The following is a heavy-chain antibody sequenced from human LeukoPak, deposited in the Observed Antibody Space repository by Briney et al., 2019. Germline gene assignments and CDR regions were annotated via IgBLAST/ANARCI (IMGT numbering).Heavy chain of an antibody. CDR2: ISGSGGST. CDR1: GFTVSSNY. J-gene: IGHJ4*02. V-gene: IGHV3-23*01. D-gene: IGHD2-15*01. CDR3: AKVVGTGGIHIDY. Sequence: PGGSLRLSCAASGFTVSSNYMSWVRQAPGKGLEWVSAISGSGGSTYYADSVKGRFTISRDNSKNTLYLQMNSLRAEDTAVYYCAKVVGTGGIHIDYWGQGTLVTVSS.